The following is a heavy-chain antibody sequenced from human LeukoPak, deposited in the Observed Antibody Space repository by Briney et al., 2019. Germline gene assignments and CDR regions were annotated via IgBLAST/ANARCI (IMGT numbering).Heavy chain of an antibody. CDR1: GFTFSSYW. Sequence: GGSLRLSCAASGFTFSSYWMTWVRQAPGKGLEWVANIKQDGSEKYYVDSVKGRFTISRDNAKNSLYLQMNSLRAEDTAVYYCARDTRTSGSYFDYWGQGTLVTVSS. CDR3: ARDTRTSGSYFDY. D-gene: IGHD1-26*01. V-gene: IGHV3-7*01. J-gene: IGHJ4*02. CDR2: IKQDGSEK.